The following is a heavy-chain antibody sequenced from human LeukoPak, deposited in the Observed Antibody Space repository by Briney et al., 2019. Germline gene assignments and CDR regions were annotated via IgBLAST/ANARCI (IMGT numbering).Heavy chain of an antibody. CDR2: ISSSSSYI. J-gene: IGHJ4*02. Sequence: GGSLRLSCAASGFTFSSYSMNWVRQAPGKGLEWVPSISSSSSYIYYADSVKGRFTISRDKAKNSLYLQMNSLRAEDTAVYYCARDCSGGSCYFKYWGQGTLVTVSS. CDR1: GFTFSSYS. D-gene: IGHD2-15*01. V-gene: IGHV3-21*01. CDR3: ARDCSGGSCYFKY.